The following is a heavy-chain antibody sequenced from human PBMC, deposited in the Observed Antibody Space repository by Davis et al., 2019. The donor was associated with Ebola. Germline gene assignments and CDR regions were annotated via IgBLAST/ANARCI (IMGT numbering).Heavy chain of an antibody. CDR3: ASGDGRGKSYDMDV. D-gene: IGHD4-23*01. V-gene: IGHV3-74*01. CDR1: GFTFSSYW. CDR2: INGDGSRT. J-gene: IGHJ6*02. Sequence: GESLKISCAASGFTFSSYWMHWVRQAPGKGLVWVSRINGDGSRTSYADSVKGRFTISRDNAKNSLFLQMNSLRADDTALYYCASGDGRGKSYDMDVWGQGTTVIVSS.